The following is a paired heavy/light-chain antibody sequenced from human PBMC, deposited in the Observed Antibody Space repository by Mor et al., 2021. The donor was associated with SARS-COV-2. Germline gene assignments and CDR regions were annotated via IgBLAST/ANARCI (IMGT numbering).Heavy chain of an antibody. J-gene: IGHJ4*02. CDR2: INHSGST. Sequence: QVQLQQWGAGLLKPSETLSLTCAVYGESFSGYYWSWIRQPPGKGLEWIGEINHSGSTNYNPSLKSRVTISVDRSKNQFSVKLSSVTAADTAVYYCARGSGKYPYWGQGTLVTVSS. V-gene: IGHV4-34*01. CDR3: ARGSGKYPY. CDR1: GESFSGYY.
Light chain of an antibody. V-gene: IGKV1-16*02. CDR3: QQYNSYPFT. Sequence: DIQMTQSPSSLSASVGDRVTITCRASQDINNYLAWFQQKPGKAPKSLIYAASSLHSGVPSKFSGSGSGTDFTLTISGLQPEDFATYYCQQYNSYPFTFGPGTKVDIK. CDR2: AAS. CDR1: QDINNY. J-gene: IGKJ3*01.